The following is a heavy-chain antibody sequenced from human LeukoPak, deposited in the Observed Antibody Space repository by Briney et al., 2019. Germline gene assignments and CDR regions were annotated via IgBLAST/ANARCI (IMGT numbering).Heavy chain of an antibody. CDR3: ARGGGYSYGSFDY. CDR1: GVIFSNYW. D-gene: IGHD5-18*01. Sequence: GGSLRLSCAASGVIFSNYWMHWVRQAPGKGLVWVSRINRDGSSTSYADSVKGRFTISRDNAKNTLYLQMNSLRAEDTAVYYCARGGGYSYGSFDYWGQGTLVTVSS. CDR2: INRDGSST. J-gene: IGHJ4*02. V-gene: IGHV3-74*01.